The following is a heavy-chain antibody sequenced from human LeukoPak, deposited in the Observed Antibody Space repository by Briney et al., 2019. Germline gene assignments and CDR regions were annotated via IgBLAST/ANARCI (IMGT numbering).Heavy chain of an antibody. V-gene: IGHV3-33*06. Sequence: GGSLRLSCAASGFTFSIYGMHWVRQAPGKGLEWVAVILSDGSKEFYTDSVKGRFTISRDNSKNTLYLQMNSLRAEDTAIYYCAKDWGAATGTPPHDSWGQGTLVTVSS. CDR1: GFTFSIYG. CDR3: AKDWGAATGTPPHDS. CDR2: ILSDGSKE. J-gene: IGHJ5*01. D-gene: IGHD6-13*01.